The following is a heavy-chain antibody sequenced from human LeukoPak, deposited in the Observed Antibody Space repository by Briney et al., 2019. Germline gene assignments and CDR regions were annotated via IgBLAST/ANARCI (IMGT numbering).Heavy chain of an antibody. CDR1: GYTFTSYG. CDR2: ISAYNGNT. CDR3: ARDPRVASSPYEFDY. J-gene: IGHJ4*02. V-gene: IGHV1-18*01. D-gene: IGHD3-3*01. Sequence: ASVKVSCKASGYTFTSYGISWVRQAPGQGLEWMGWISAYNGNTNYAQKLQGRVTMTTDTSTSTAYMELRSLRSDDPAVYYCARDPRVASSPYEFDYWGQGTLVTVSS.